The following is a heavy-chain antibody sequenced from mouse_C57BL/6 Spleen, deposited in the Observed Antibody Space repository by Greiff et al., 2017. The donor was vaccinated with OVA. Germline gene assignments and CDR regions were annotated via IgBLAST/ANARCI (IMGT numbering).Heavy chain of an antibody. Sequence: EVQLQQSGPELVKPGASVKISCKASGYTFTDYYMNWVKQSHGKSLEWIGDINPNNGGTSYNQKFKGKATLTVDKSSSTAYMELRSLTSEDSAVYYCARWGYYYGSSWNWYFDVWGTGTTVTVSS. CDR1: GYTFTDYY. V-gene: IGHV1-26*01. CDR3: ARWGYYYGSSWNWYFDV. J-gene: IGHJ1*03. D-gene: IGHD1-1*01. CDR2: INPNNGGT.